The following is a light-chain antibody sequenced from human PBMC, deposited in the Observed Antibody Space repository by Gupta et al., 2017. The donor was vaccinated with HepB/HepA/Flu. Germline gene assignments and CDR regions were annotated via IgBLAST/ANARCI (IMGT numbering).Light chain of an antibody. CDR1: SGSVSTSYY. CDR3: VVYISSGISWV. J-gene: IGLJ3*02. Sequence: QTVVTQEPSSSVSTGGTVTLTCGLSSGSVSTSYYPSWYQQTPGQAPRTLIYSTNTRSSGVPDRFSGSNLGNKAALTITGAQADDESDYYCVVYISSGISWVFGGGTKLTVL. V-gene: IGLV8-61*01. CDR2: STN.